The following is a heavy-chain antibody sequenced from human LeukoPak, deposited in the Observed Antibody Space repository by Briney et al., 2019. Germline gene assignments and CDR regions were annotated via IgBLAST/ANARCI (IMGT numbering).Heavy chain of an antibody. J-gene: IGHJ5*02. CDR2: INHSGST. D-gene: IGHD6-13*01. V-gene: IGHV4-34*01. CDR3: ARQSGIAASRGPYNWFDP. CDR1: GGSINTYY. Sequence: PSETLSLTCTVSGGSINTYYWSWLRQPPGKGLEWIGEINHSGSTNYNPSLKSRVTISVDTSKNQFSLKLSSVTAADTAVYYCARQSGIAASRGPYNWFDPWGQGTLVTVSS.